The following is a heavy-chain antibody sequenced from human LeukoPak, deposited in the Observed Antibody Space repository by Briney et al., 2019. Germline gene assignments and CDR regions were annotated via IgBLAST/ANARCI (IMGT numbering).Heavy chain of an antibody. CDR3: ARSGYCSSTSCPRYYYYYYMDV. CDR1: GGSISSYY. D-gene: IGHD2-2*01. CDR2: IYYSGST. Sequence: SETLSLTCTVSGGSISSYYWSWIRQPPGKGLEWIGYIYYSGSTNYNPSLKSRVTISVDTSKNQFSLKLSSVTAADTAVYYCARSGYCSSTSCPRYYYYYYMDVWGKGTTVTVSS. V-gene: IGHV4-59*12. J-gene: IGHJ6*03.